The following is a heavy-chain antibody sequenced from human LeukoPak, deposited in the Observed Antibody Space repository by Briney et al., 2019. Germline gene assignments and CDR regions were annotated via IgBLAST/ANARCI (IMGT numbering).Heavy chain of an antibody. CDR1: GGSFSGYY. D-gene: IGHD6-19*01. Sequence: SETLSLTCAVYGGSFSGYYWSWIRQPPGKGLEWIGEINHSGSTNYNPSLKSRVTISVDTSKNQFSLKLSSVTAADTAVYYCARRSGTSGWYAFDYWGQGTLVTVSS. J-gene: IGHJ4*02. CDR2: INHSGST. V-gene: IGHV4-34*01. CDR3: ARRSGTSGWYAFDY.